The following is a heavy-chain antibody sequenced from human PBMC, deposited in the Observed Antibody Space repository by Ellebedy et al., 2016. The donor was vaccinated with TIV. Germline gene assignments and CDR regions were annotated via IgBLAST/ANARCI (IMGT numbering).Heavy chain of an antibody. V-gene: IGHV1-69*13. D-gene: IGHD3-16*01. J-gene: IGHJ6*03. CDR3: AREWGRNAYYYYYYMDV. CDR2: IIPIFGTA. CDR1: GGTFSSYA. Sequence: SVKVSCXASGGTFSSYAISWVRQVPGQGLEWMGGIIPIFGTANYAQKFQGRVTITADESTSTAYMELSSLRSEDTAVYYCAREWGRNAYYYYYYMDVWGKGTTVTVSS.